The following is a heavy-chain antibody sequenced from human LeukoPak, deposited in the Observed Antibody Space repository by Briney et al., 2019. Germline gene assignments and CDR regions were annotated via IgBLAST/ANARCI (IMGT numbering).Heavy chain of an antibody. D-gene: IGHD2-21*01. CDR2: IIPIFGTA. J-gene: IGHJ3*02. CDR1: GGTFSSYA. V-gene: IGHV1-69*05. Sequence: SVKVSCKASGGTFSSYAISWVRQAPGQGLEWMGGIIPIFGTANYAQKFQGRVTITTDESTSTAYMELSSLRSEDTAVYYCARAGGEQNAFDIWGQGTMVTVSS. CDR3: ARAGGEQNAFDI.